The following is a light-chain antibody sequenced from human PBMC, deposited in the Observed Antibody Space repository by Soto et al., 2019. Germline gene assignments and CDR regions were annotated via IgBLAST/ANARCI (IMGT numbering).Light chain of an antibody. V-gene: IGKV1-5*03. CDR1: ESFSRW. CDR2: QAS. Sequence: DIQMTQSPTTLSASVGDRVTITCRANESFSRWLAWYQQKPGKAPKLLIYQASRLQSGVPSRFSGSGFGTEFTLTIISLQPDDLATYSCQHYQRFSGTFGRGTKVDIK. J-gene: IGKJ1*01. CDR3: QHYQRFSGT.